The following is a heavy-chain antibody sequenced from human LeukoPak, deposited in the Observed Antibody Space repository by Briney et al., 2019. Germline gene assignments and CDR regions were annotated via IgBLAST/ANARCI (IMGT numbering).Heavy chain of an antibody. CDR1: GFPLSVYG. Sequence: PGGSLRLSCAASGFPLSVYGMHWVRQAPGKGLEWLTVVGHDGTFQRYADSVKGRFTISRDNSMNTLYLQMNSLRVDDTSVYYCARDKGRGRYVDDWGQGTLVVVSS. D-gene: IGHD3-10*02. CDR3: ARDKGRGRYVDD. V-gene: IGHV3-33*01. CDR2: VGHDGTFQ. J-gene: IGHJ4*02.